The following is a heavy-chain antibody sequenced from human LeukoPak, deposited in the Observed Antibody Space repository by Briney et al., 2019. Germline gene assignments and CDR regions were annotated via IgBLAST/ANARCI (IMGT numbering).Heavy chain of an antibody. V-gene: IGHV4-34*01. Sequence: SETLSLTCAVYGGSFSGYYWSWIRQPPGKGLEWIGEINHSRSTNYNPSLKSRVTISVDTSKNQFSLKLSSVTAADTAVYYCASSAARLRGHGMDVWGQGTTVTVSS. D-gene: IGHD4-17*01. CDR2: INHSRST. J-gene: IGHJ6*02. CDR3: ASSAARLRGHGMDV. CDR1: GGSFSGYY.